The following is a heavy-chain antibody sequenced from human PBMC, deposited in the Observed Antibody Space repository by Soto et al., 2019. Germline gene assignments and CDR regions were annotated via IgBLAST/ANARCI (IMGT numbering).Heavy chain of an antibody. J-gene: IGHJ6*02. CDR3: AGGMAAAGTLRYYYYYYGTDV. CDR1: GGSFSGYS. CDR2: INHSGST. V-gene: IGHV4-34*01. D-gene: IGHD6-13*01. Sequence: SETLSLTCAVYGGSFSGYSWSSIRQPPGKGLEWIGEINHSGSTNYNPSLKSRVTISVDTSKNQFSLKLSSVTAADTAVYYCAGGMAAAGTLRYYYYYYGTDVWGLGTTVTISS.